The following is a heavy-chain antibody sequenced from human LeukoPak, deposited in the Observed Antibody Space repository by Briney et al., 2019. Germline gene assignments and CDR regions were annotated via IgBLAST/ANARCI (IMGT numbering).Heavy chain of an antibody. D-gene: IGHD6-6*01. V-gene: IGHV1-46*01. J-gene: IGHJ3*02. CDR3: ARDMSIAARRPYDAFDI. CDR1: GYTFTSYY. CDR2: INPSGGST. Sequence: ASVKVSCKASGYTFTSYYMHWVRQAPGQGLEWMGIINPSGGSTSYAQKFQGRVTMTRDTSTSTVYMELSSLRSEDTAVYYCARDMSIAARRPYDAFDIWGQGTMVTVSS.